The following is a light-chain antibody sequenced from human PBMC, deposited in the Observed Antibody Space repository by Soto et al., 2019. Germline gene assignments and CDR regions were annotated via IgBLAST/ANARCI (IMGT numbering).Light chain of an antibody. CDR1: DNIGSN. V-gene: IGKV1-39*01. Sequence: DTQLTQSPASLSASVGDRVTITCRASDNIGSNLNWYQHQTGTAPKLLIYAASSLQGGVPSRFSGSGYGTQFTLTISGLQTEDFATYYCQQSYKILTFGGGTWVDI. J-gene: IGKJ4*01. CDR2: AAS. CDR3: QQSYKILT.